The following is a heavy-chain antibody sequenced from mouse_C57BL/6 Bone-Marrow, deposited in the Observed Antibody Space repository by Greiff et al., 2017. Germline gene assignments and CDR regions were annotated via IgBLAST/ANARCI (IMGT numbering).Heavy chain of an antibody. Sequence: QVQLQQSGAELARPGASVKLSCKASGYTFTSYGISWVKQRTGQGLEWIGEIYPRSGNTYYNEKFKGKATLTADKSSSTAYMEIRSLTSEDSAVYFCVRGDGYYGVFYYARDYWGQGTSVTVSS. CDR1: GYTFTSYG. CDR2: IYPRSGNT. D-gene: IGHD2-3*01. V-gene: IGHV1-81*01. J-gene: IGHJ4*01. CDR3: VRGDGYYGVFYYARDY.